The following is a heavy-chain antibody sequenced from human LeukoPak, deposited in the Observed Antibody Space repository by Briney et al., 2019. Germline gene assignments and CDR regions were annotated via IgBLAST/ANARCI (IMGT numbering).Heavy chain of an antibody. Sequence: SETLSLTCTVSGDSISSSNSYWGWIRQPPGKGLEWIGSIYYSGNTYYNASLKSRVTISVDTSKNQFSLKLSSVTAADTAVYYCARDRLGAGYFDYWGQGTLVTVSS. D-gene: IGHD7-27*01. V-gene: IGHV4-39*02. CDR2: IYYSGNT. J-gene: IGHJ4*02. CDR3: ARDRLGAGYFDY. CDR1: GDSISSSNSY.